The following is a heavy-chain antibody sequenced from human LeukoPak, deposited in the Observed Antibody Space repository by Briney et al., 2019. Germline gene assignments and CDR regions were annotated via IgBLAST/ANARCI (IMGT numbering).Heavy chain of an antibody. CDR3: ARHHIALYGSGSYYFDT. Sequence: GSLRLSCAASGFTFSSYWMSWVRQSPGKGLEWIASIHYSGSTYYNPSLKSRVTISVDMSKNLFSLKLSSVTAADTAVYYCARHHIALYGSGSYYFDTWGQGTLVTVSS. D-gene: IGHD3-10*01. CDR2: IHYSGST. CDR1: GFTFSSYW. V-gene: IGHV4-39*01. J-gene: IGHJ4*02.